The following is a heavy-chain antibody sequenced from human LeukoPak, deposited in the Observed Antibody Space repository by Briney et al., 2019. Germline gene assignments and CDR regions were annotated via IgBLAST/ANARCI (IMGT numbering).Heavy chain of an antibody. CDR3: ARGSRSSGYYYYYYYYGMDV. J-gene: IGHJ6*02. Sequence: SETLSLTCAVYGGSFSGYYWSWIRQPPGKGLEWIGEINHSGSTNYNPSLKSRVTISVDTSKNQFSLKLSSVTAADTAVYYCARGSRSSGYYYYYYYYGMDVWGQGTTVTVSS. V-gene: IGHV4-34*01. D-gene: IGHD3-22*01. CDR2: INHSGST. CDR1: GGSFSGYY.